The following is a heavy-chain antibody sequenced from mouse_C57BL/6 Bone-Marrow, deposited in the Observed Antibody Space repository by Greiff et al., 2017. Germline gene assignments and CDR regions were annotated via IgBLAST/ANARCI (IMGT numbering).Heavy chain of an antibody. CDR1: GFTFSDYG. J-gene: IGHJ4*01. V-gene: IGHV5-17*01. CDR2: ISSASSTI. CDR3: ARARTVVADCAWMDY. D-gene: IGHD1-1*01. Sequence: EVLLVQPGGGLVKPGGSLKLSCAASGFTFSDYGMHWVRQAPEQGLEWVAYISSASSTINYADTVKGRSTLSRDNSTNTPFLQLISLRSEDTAVYYCARARTVVADCAWMDYWGQGTSVTVS.